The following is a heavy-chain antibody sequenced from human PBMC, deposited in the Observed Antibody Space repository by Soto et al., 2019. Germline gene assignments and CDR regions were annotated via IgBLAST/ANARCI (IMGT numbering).Heavy chain of an antibody. CDR2: ISASGDAS. V-gene: IGHV3-23*01. D-gene: IGHD3-22*01. J-gene: IGHJ5*02. Sequence: PGGSLRLSCAASGSTFSSYPMSWVRQAPGKGLEWVSTISASGDASFFPDSEKGRFTVSRDNSMNMVHLQLTSLGAEDTAVYYCAKNSVISGYRFDDWGQGTRVTVSS. CDR3: AKNSVISGYRFDD. CDR1: GSTFSSYP.